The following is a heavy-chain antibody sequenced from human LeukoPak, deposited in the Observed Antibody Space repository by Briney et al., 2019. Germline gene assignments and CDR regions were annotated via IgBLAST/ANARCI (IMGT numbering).Heavy chain of an antibody. J-gene: IGHJ4*02. CDR2: IYYSGST. CDR3: ARHTYYDILTGYPYYFDY. D-gene: IGHD3-9*01. CDR1: GGSISSSSYY. Sequence: SETLSLTCTVSGGSISSSSYYWGWLRQPPGKGLEWIGSIYYSGSTYYNPSLKSRVTISVDTSKNQFSLKLSSVTAADTAVYYCARHTYYDILTGYPYYFDYWGQGTLVTVSS. V-gene: IGHV4-39*01.